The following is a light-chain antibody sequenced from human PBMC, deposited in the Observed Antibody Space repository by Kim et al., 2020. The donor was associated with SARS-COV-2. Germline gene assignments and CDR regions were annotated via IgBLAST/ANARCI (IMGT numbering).Light chain of an antibody. CDR2: QDS. J-gene: IGLJ2*01. Sequence: SYELTQPPSVSVSPGQTASITCSGDKLGDKYACWYQQKPGQSPVLVIYQDSKRPSGIPEPFSGSNSGNTATLTISGTQAMDEADYYCQAWDSSTAYVFGG. CDR1: KLGDKY. CDR3: QAWDSSTAYV. V-gene: IGLV3-1*01.